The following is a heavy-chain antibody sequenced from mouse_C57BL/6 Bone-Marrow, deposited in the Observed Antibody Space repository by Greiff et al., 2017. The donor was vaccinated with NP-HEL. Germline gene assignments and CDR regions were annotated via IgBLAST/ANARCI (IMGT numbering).Heavy chain of an antibody. D-gene: IGHD3-3*01. J-gene: IGHJ3*01. V-gene: IGHV1-59*01. CDR1: GYTFTSYW. CDR3: GRGDGGSWFAY. Sequence: VQLQQPGAELVRPGTSVKLSCKASGYTFTSYWMHWVKQRPGQGLEWIGVIDPSDSYTNYNQKFKGKATLTVDTSSSTAYMQLSSLTAEDSAVYYCGRGDGGSWFAYWGQGTLVTVSA. CDR2: IDPSDSYT.